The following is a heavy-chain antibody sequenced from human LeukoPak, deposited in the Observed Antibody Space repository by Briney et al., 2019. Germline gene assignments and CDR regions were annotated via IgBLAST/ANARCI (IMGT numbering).Heavy chain of an antibody. CDR3: ARDGIEDFWSGYNYGMDV. CDR2: ISSSSSYI. Sequence: GGSLRLSCAASGFTFSSYSMNWVRQAPGKGLEWVSSISSSSSYIYYADSVKGRFTISRDNAKNSLYLQMNSLRAEDTAVYYCARDGIEDFWSGYNYGMDVWGQGTTVTVSS. D-gene: IGHD3-3*01. J-gene: IGHJ6*02. CDR1: GFTFSSYS. V-gene: IGHV3-21*01.